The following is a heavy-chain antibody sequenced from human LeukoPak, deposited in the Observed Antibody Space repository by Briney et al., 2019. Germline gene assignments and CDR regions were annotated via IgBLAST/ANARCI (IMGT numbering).Heavy chain of an antibody. CDR2: ISSSSSYI. V-gene: IGHV3-21*01. CDR1: GFTFSSYS. D-gene: IGHD5-24*01. CDR3: ARDDFGYNCDY. Sequence: GGSLRLSCAASGFTFSSYSMNWVRQAPGKGLEWVSSISSSSSYIYYADSVKGRFTISRDNAKNSLYLQMNSLRAEDTAVYYCARDDFGYNCDYWGQGTLVTVSS. J-gene: IGHJ4*02.